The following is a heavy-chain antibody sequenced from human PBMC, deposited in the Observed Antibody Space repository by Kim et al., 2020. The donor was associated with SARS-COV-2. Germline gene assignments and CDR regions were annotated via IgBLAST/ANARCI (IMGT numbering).Heavy chain of an antibody. D-gene: IGHD6-13*01. CDR3: ARAAAGIIGMDV. V-gene: IGHV1-69*02. CDR1: GGTFSSYT. Sequence: SVKVSCKASGGTFSSYTISWVRQAPGQGLEWMGRIIPILGIANYAQKFQGRVTITADKSTSTAYMELSSLRSEDTAVYYCARAAAGIIGMDVWGQGTTVTGSS. J-gene: IGHJ6*02. CDR2: IIPILGIA.